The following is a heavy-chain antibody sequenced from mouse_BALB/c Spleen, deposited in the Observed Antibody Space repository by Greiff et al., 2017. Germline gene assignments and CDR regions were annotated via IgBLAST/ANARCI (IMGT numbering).Heavy chain of an antibody. Sequence: EVMLVESGGGLVQPGGSRKLSCAASGFTFSSFGMHWVRQAPEKGLEWVAYISSGSSTIYYADTVKGRFTISRDNPKNTLFLQMTSLRSEDTAMYYCARSLHYYGSSYGYFDVWGAGTTVTVSS. D-gene: IGHD1-1*01. CDR3: ARSLHYYGSSYGYFDV. CDR2: ISSGSSTI. J-gene: IGHJ1*01. CDR1: GFTFSSFG. V-gene: IGHV5-17*02.